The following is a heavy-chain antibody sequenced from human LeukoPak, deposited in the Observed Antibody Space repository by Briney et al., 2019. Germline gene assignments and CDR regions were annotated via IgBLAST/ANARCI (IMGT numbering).Heavy chain of an antibody. Sequence: PGGSLRLSCAASGFTFSSYGMHWVRQAPGKGLEWVAVIGYDGSNKYYADSVKGRFTISRDNSKNTLYLQMNSLRAEDTAVYYCARDSSAYYDSSGYYFPDYWGQGTLVTVSS. V-gene: IGHV3-33*08. CDR3: ARDSSAYYDSSGYYFPDY. CDR2: IGYDGSNK. D-gene: IGHD3-22*01. CDR1: GFTFSSYG. J-gene: IGHJ4*02.